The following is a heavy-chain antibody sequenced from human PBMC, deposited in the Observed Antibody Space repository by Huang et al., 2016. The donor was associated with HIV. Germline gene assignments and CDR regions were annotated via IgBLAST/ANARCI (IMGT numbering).Heavy chain of an antibody. CDR3: TTGRGAAFGNY. CDR1: GFTFSNAW. Sequence: EVRLVESGGDLVKPGGSLRLSCAASGFTFSNAWMSWGRQAPGKGLEWVGRIKSKPDGGPTDYAAPAKGRFTIARDDSKSTVTLQMNSLKIEDTAVYYCTTGRGAAFGNYWGQGTLVSVSP. CDR2: IKSKPDGGPT. J-gene: IGHJ4*01. V-gene: IGHV3-15*01. D-gene: IGHD3-16*01.